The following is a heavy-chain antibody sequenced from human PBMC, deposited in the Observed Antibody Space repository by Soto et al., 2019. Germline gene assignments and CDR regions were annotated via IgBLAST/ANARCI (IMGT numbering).Heavy chain of an antibody. J-gene: IGHJ2*01. CDR3: ARGGLAAADYWYFDL. V-gene: IGHV3-13*05. D-gene: IGHD6-13*01. CDR2: IGTAGDP. CDR1: GFTFSSYD. Sequence: EVQLVESGGGLVQPGGSLRLSCAASGFTFSSYDMHWVRQATGKGLEWVSAIGTAGDPYYPGSVKGRFTISRENAKNSLYLQMYSLRAGDTAVYYCARGGLAAADYWYFDLWGRGTLVTVSS.